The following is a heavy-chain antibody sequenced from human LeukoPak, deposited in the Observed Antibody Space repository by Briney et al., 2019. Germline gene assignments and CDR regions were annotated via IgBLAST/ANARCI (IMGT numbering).Heavy chain of an antibody. CDR2: ISYDGSIK. D-gene: IGHD1-26*01. V-gene: IGHV3-30*01. Sequence: GGSLRLSCAASGFTFSSYAMHWVRQAPGKGLDWVAVISYDGSIKYYADSVKGRLTISRDNSKNTLYLQMDSLRAEDTAVYYCARAGSATYYSRADFWGQGTLVTVSS. CDR3: ARAGSATYYSRADF. CDR1: GFTFSSYA. J-gene: IGHJ4*02.